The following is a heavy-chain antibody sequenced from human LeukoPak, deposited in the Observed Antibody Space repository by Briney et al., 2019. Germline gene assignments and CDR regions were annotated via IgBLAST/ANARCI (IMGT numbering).Heavy chain of an antibody. CDR3: ARGERGLYCSSTSCYPVL. CDR2: ISSSSSYI. D-gene: IGHD2-2*01. J-gene: IGHJ4*02. Sequence: RPGGSLRLSCAASGFTFSSYSMNWVRQAPGKGLEWVSSISSSSSYIHYADSVKGRFTISRDNAKNSLYLQMNSLRAEDTAVYYCARGERGLYCSSTSCYPVLGGQGTLVTVSS. CDR1: GFTFSSYS. V-gene: IGHV3-21*01.